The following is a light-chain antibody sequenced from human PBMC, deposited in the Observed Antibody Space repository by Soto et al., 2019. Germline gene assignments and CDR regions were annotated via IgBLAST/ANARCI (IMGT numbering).Light chain of an antibody. Sequence: DIQMTQSPASLSASIGDSVTITCRASQSIHNSLNWYQQKSGKAPKLLIFEASTLHSGVPSRFRGSGSGTDFSLTIASLQPEDFATYYCQQSYSSPRAFGQGTKV. V-gene: IGKV1-39*01. CDR1: QSIHNS. J-gene: IGKJ1*01. CDR3: QQSYSSPRA. CDR2: EAS.